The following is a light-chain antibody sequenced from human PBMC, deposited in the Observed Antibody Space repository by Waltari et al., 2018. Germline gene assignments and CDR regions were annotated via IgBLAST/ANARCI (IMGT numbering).Light chain of an antibody. CDR1: SSDVGGYNH. J-gene: IGLJ2*01. CDR3: SSYTSSSALV. CDR2: DVT. V-gene: IGLV2-14*03. Sequence: QSALTQSASVSGSPGQSITISCTGTSSDVGGYNHVSWYQQHPGKAPKLMIYDVTNLPSGVSNRFSGSKAGNPASLTISGLQAEDEADYYCSSYTSSSALVFGGGAKLTVL.